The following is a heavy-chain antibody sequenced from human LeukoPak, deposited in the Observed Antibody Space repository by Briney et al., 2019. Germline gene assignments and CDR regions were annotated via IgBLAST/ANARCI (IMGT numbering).Heavy chain of an antibody. V-gene: IGHV3-20*04. J-gene: IGHJ4*02. CDR2: INWNGGST. CDR3: AREGSSGWFYYLDY. D-gene: IGHD6-19*01. Sequence: GGSLRLSCAASGFTFDDYGMSWVRQVPGKGLEWLSGINWNGGSTGYADSVKGRFTISRDNAKNSMYLQMNSLRAEDTALYYCAREGSSGWFYYLDYWGQGTLVTVSS. CDR1: GFTFDDYG.